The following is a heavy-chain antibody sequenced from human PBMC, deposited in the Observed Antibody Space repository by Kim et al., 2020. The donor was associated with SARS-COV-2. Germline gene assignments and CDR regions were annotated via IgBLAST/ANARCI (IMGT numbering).Heavy chain of an antibody. Sequence: GGSLRLSCAASGFPFSNVWMSWVRQAPGRGLEWVGRIKSKTDGEATDYAAPVKGRFTMSRDDSKNTLHLHMNSLETEDTGVYYCTTLISAAGRGYWGQGTLVTVSS. V-gene: IGHV3-15*01. CDR3: TTLISAAGRGY. D-gene: IGHD6-13*01. CDR1: GFPFSNVW. J-gene: IGHJ4*02. CDR2: IKSKTDGEAT.